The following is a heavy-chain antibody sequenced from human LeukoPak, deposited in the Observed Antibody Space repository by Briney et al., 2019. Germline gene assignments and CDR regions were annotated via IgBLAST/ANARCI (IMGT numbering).Heavy chain of an antibody. D-gene: IGHD4-17*01. V-gene: IGHV3-7*01. Sequence: AGGSLRLSCAASEFIFSSRWMSWVRQAPGKGLEWVASINQGGNDKRHADSVKGRFTISRDNAKISLSLQLNSPTAEDTAMYYCATLKDAVTTFDNWGQGTLVTVSS. CDR3: ATLKDAVTTFDN. CDR1: EFIFSSRW. CDR2: INQGGNDK. J-gene: IGHJ4*02.